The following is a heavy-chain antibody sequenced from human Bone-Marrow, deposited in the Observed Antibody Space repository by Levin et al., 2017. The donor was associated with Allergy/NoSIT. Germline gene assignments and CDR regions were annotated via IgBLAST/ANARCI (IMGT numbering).Heavy chain of an antibody. V-gene: IGHV5-51*01. CDR3: ARDVRAARPYWYFDL. J-gene: IGHJ2*01. Sequence: GESLKISCKASGYIFTNYWIAWVRQMPGKGLEWMGIIFPGDSAVRYSPSFQGQVTISADKSTNTAYLHLSSLKASDTAIYYCARDVRAARPYWYFDLWGHGTLVTVSS. CDR1: GYIFTNYW. CDR2: IFPGDSAV. D-gene: IGHD6-6*01.